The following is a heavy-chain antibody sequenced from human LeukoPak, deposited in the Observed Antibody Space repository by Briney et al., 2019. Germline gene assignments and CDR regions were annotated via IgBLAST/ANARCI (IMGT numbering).Heavy chain of an antibody. D-gene: IGHD5-12*01. CDR2: IYYSGST. CDR3: ARYPSGYADY. J-gene: IGHJ4*02. Sequence: SETLSLTCTVSGVSTSSGTYHWGWIRQPPGKGLEWIGTIYYSGSTYYNPSLKSRVSISVDTSKNQFSLSLSSVTAADTAVYYCARYPSGYADYWGQGTLVTVSS. CDR1: GVSTSSGTYH. V-gene: IGHV4-39*01.